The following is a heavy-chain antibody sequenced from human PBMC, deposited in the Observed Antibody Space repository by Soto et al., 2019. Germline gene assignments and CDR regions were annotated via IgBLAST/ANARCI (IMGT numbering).Heavy chain of an antibody. D-gene: IGHD7-27*01. Sequence: KQSQTLSLTCAISGDSVSSNSAAWNWIRQSPSRGLEWLGRTYYRSKWYNDYAVSVKSRITINPDTSKNQFSLQLNSVTPEDTAVYYCAIAVPTGDWNAVDIWGQGTMVTVSS. CDR3: AIAVPTGDWNAVDI. J-gene: IGHJ3*02. CDR2: TYYRSKWYN. CDR1: GDSVSSNSAA. V-gene: IGHV6-1*01.